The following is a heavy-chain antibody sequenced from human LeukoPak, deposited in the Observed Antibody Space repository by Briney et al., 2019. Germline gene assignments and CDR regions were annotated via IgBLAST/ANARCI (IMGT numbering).Heavy chain of an antibody. V-gene: IGHV4-39*01. CDR3: ATGKFSGYYDY. CDR1: GGFLGSSTNY. Sequence: SETLSLTCTVSGGFLGSSTNYGGWVRQTPGKGMEWIGSMYYGGTTYYNPSLKSRLTLSVDTSKHQISLRLHSVTAADSAVYFCATGKFSGYYDYWGQGTLVTVSS. D-gene: IGHD3-22*01. CDR2: MYYGGTT. J-gene: IGHJ4*02.